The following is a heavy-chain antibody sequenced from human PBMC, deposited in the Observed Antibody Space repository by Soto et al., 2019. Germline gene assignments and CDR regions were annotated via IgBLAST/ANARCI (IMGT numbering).Heavy chain of an antibody. CDR3: ARGSSSWYVSFDY. CDR1: GFTLSSNW. CDR2: INSDGSIT. D-gene: IGHD6-13*01. V-gene: IGHV3-74*01. J-gene: IGHJ4*02. Sequence: GGSLRLSCAASGFTLSSNWMHWVRQSPGKGLVWVSRINSDGSITSYADSVKGQFTISRDNAKNTLYLQMNSLRADDTAVYYCARGSSSWYVSFDYWGQGILVTVSS.